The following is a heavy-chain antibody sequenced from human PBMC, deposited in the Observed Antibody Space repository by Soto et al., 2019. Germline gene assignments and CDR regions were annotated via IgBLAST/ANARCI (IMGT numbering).Heavy chain of an antibody. V-gene: IGHV1-18*01. D-gene: IGHD6-13*01. CDR3: ARYWAAAGPFDY. CDR2: ISAYNGNT. CDR1: GYTFTSYG. Sequence: ASLKVSCNASGYTFTSYGITCVRLAPAQGLEWMGWISAYNGNTNYAQKLQGRVTMTTDTSTSTSYMELRSLISDDTAVYYCARYWAAAGPFDYWGQGTLGTVSS. J-gene: IGHJ4*02.